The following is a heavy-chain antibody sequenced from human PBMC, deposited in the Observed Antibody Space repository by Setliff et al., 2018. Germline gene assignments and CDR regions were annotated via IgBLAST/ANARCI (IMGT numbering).Heavy chain of an antibody. CDR2: IHHSGST. Sequence: PSETLSLTCTVPGDSISSFSYYWGWIRQPPGKGLEWIGNIHHSGSTYYNPSLKSRVTISLDTAKSQFSLKLTSLSAADTAVYYCAALPMEIYPIGPPHYWGQGTLVTVSS. CDR1: GDSISSFSYY. J-gene: IGHJ4*02. CDR3: AALPMEIYPIGPPHY. D-gene: IGHD3-3*01. V-gene: IGHV4-39*07.